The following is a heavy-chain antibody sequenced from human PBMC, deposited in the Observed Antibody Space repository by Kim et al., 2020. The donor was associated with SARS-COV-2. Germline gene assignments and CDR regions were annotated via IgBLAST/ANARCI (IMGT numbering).Heavy chain of an antibody. CDR3: KFWNSGSLIDY. CDR2: IRTKGNNYAT. D-gene: IGHD1-7*01. CDR1: GFTFSGST. Sequence: GGSLRLSCAASGFTFSGSTVHWVRQASGKGLEWVGRIRTKGNNYATGDSASVKGRFTISRDDSKNTAYIQINSLKTKDTAVYYYKFWNSGSLIDYWGQGT. J-gene: IGHJ4*02. V-gene: IGHV3-73*01.